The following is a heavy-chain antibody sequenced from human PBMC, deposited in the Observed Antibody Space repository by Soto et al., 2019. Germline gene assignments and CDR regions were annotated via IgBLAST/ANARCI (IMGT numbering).Heavy chain of an antibody. V-gene: IGHV1-2*02. J-gene: IGHJ5*02. Sequence: VASVKVSCKTSGYTFTAYYIHWVRQAPGQGLEWMGWINPNSGFTNYAQKFQGRVTVTRDTSISTAYMELTTLRSDDTAVYYCARGTHCTGGSCYWFDPWGQGTLVTVSS. CDR3: ARGTHCTGGSCYWFDP. CDR2: INPNSGFT. D-gene: IGHD2-15*01. CDR1: GYTFTAYY.